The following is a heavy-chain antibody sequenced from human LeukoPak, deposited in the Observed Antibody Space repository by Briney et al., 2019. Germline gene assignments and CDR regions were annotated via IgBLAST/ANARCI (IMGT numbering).Heavy chain of an antibody. Sequence: SETLSLTCTVSGGSISSYYWSWIRQPPGKGLEWMGYIYYSGSTNYDPSLKSRVTISVDTSKNQLSLKLSSVTAADTAVYYCATPQKTYYDILTGSRGRALDIWGQRTMVTVSS. V-gene: IGHV4-59*08. J-gene: IGHJ3*02. CDR3: ATPQKTYYDILTGSRGRALDI. CDR1: GGSISSYY. CDR2: IYYSGST. D-gene: IGHD3-9*01.